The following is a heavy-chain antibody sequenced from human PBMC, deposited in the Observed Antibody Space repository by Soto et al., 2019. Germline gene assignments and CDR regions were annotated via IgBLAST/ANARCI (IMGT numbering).Heavy chain of an antibody. Sequence: QVQLVQSGAEVKKPWASVKVSCKASGYTFTTYYMHWVRLAPGQGLEWMGIINPDGGNTRYAQKLQGRITETRDTYTAPVYMELSSLSSEEKDVYYWARELGYCTNCGCSPWGQGTTVTVSS. D-gene: IGHD2-8*01. CDR3: ARELGYCTNCGCSP. CDR2: INPDGGNT. J-gene: IGHJ6*02. CDR1: GYTFTTYY. V-gene: IGHV1-46*01.